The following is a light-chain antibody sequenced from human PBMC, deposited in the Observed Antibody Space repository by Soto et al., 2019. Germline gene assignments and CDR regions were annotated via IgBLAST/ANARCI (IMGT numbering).Light chain of an antibody. CDR1: SSNFGAGYD. J-gene: IGLJ1*01. CDR2: GNS. V-gene: IGLV1-40*01. CDR3: QSYDSSLSPYV. Sequence: QSVLTQPPSVSGAPGQRVTISCTGSSSNFGAGYDVHWYQQLPGTAPKLLIYGNSNRPSGVPDRFSGSKSGTSASLAITGLQAEDEADYYCQSYDSSLSPYVFGTGTKATVL.